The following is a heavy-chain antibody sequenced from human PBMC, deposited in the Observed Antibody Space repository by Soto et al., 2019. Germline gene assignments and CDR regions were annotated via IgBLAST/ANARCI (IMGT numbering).Heavy chain of an antibody. V-gene: IGHV3-33*01. D-gene: IGHD1-1*01. CDR1: KSIFTGYG. Sequence: QVLLVESGGGVAQPGRSLRLSCAASKSIFTGYGMHWVRQTPGKGLEWVAVIRFDGTDEHYADSVKGRFTISRDNSKNMLYLQTNNLRVEDTDLYYCARDCIGGTAFRGFLDYLGQGSLVPVSS. CDR2: IRFDGTDE. J-gene: IGHJ4*02. CDR3: ARDCIGGTAFRGFLDY.